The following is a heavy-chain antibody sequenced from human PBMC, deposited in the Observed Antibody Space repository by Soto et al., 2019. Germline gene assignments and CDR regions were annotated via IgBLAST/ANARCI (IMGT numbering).Heavy chain of an antibody. J-gene: IGHJ4*02. Sequence: HPGGSLRLSCAAFGFTFGNHGMHWVRQGPGKGLEWVAVIWYDGSNKYYADSVKGRFIISRDNSNNMLYLEMNSLRVEDTAVYYCAREKTAMVTVDYWGQGTLVTVSS. V-gene: IGHV3-33*01. D-gene: IGHD5-18*01. CDR2: IWYDGSNK. CDR1: GFTFGNHG. CDR3: AREKTAMVTVDY.